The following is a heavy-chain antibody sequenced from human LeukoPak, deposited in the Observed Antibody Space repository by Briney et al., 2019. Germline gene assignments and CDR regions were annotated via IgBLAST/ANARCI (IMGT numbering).Heavy chain of an antibody. J-gene: IGHJ4*02. Sequence: PGGSLRLSCAASGFTFSSYSMNWVRQAPGKGLEWVSYISSSSSTIYCADSVKGRFTISRDNAKNSLYLQMNSLRAEDTAVYYCARDSAGVDFDYWGQGTLVTVSS. CDR3: ARDSAGVDFDY. CDR1: GFTFSSYS. D-gene: IGHD2-8*01. V-gene: IGHV3-48*01. CDR2: ISSSSSTI.